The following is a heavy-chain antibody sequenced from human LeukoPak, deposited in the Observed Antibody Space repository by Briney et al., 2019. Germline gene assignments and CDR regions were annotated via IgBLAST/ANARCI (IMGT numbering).Heavy chain of an antibody. V-gene: IGHV1-2*02. CDR2: TNANSGGT. Sequence: GASVKVSCKASGYTXTGYYMHWVRQAPGQGLEWMGWTNANSGGTNYAQKCPGRVTMTRDTSISTAYMELSRLRSEHTAVYYCARAYCSSTSCYRDYYYGMDVWGQGTTVTVSS. J-gene: IGHJ6*02. CDR3: ARAYCSSTSCYRDYYYGMDV. CDR1: GYTXTGYY. D-gene: IGHD2-2*01.